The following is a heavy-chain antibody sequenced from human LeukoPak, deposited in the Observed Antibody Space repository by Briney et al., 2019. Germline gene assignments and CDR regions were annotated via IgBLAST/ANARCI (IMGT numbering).Heavy chain of an antibody. J-gene: IGHJ5*02. CDR3: AREREGYDSSGYYSYNWLEP. D-gene: IGHD3-22*01. CDR1: GGSISSYY. Sequence: SSKTLSLTCTVSGGSISSYYWSRIRQPPGKGLEWIGYIYYSGSTNYNPSLKSRVTISVDTSKNQFSLKLSSVTAADTAVYYCAREREGYDSSGYYSYNWLEPWGQGTLVTVSS. CDR2: IYYSGST. V-gene: IGHV4-59*01.